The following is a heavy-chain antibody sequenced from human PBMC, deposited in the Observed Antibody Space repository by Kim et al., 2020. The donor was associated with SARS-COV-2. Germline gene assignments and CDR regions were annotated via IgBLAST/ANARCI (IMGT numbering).Heavy chain of an antibody. CDR2: ITDSGNNK. D-gene: IGHD6-25*01. CDR1: GFTYKSDD. V-gene: IGHV3-23*01. J-gene: IGHJ2*01. Sequence: GGSLRLSGEAAGFTYKSDDLGGFGKDLMKCRGWVSGITDSGNNKDYTDSVRGRFIISRDNSRNTLYLQMNSLRADDTAVYYCAKSWHGSVCLNWYFELWGRGTLVTVSS. CDR3: AKSWHGSVCLNWYFEL.